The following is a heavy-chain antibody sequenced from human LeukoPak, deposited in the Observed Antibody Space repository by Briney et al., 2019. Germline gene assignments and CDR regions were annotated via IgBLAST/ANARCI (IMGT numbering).Heavy chain of an antibody. V-gene: IGHV1-18*01. J-gene: IGHJ4*02. CDR2: ISAYNGNT. Sequence: VASVTVSYMASGYTFTSYGISWVRQAPGQGREGMGWISAYNGNTNYAQKLQGRVTMTTDTSTSTAYMELRSLRSDDTAVYYCARSMVVFDYLGQGTLVTVSS. D-gene: IGHD3-10*01. CDR3: ARSMVVFDY. CDR1: GYTFTSYG.